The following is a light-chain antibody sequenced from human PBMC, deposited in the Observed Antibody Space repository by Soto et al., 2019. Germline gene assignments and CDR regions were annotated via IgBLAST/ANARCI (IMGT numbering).Light chain of an antibody. V-gene: IGKV1-6*01. Sequence: AIQMTQSPSSLSASVGDRVTITCGASQGIRNELGWYQQKTGKAPKLLIHAASTLQSGVPSRLSGSGSGTDFTLTISSLQPEDFATYYCQQVYVYPSTFGGGTKVDIK. CDR3: QQVYVYPST. CDR2: AAS. CDR1: QGIRNE. J-gene: IGKJ4*01.